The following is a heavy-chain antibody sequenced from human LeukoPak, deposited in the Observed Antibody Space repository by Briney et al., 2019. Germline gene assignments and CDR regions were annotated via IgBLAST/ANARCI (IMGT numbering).Heavy chain of an antibody. Sequence: GGSLKLSCAASGFTFSSYEMNWVRQAPGKGLEWVSYISSSGSTIYYADSVKGRFTISRDNAKNSLYLQMNSLRAEDTAVYYCALPWYYYGSGSYNLDDYWGQRTLVTVSS. CDR1: GFTFSSYE. J-gene: IGHJ4*02. D-gene: IGHD3-10*01. CDR2: ISSSGSTI. V-gene: IGHV3-48*03. CDR3: ALPWYYYGSGSYNLDDY.